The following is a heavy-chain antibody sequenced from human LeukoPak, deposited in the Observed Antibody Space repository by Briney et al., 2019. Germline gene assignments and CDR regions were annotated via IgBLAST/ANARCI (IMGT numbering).Heavy chain of an antibody. CDR2: IYTSGSISGNT. Sequence: PSETLSLTCTVSGGSISSYYWSWIRQPAGKGLEWIGRIYTSGSISGNTNYNPSLKSRVTMSVDRSKNQFSLKLSSVTAADTAVYYCARDRYYYDSSTYYSAFHTWGQGTTVTVSS. V-gene: IGHV4-4*07. CDR1: GGSISSYY. CDR3: ARDRYYYDSSTYYSAFHT. D-gene: IGHD3-22*01. J-gene: IGHJ3*02.